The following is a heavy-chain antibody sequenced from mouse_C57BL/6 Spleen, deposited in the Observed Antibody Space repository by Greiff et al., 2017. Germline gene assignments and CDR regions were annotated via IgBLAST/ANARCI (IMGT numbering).Heavy chain of an antibody. D-gene: IGHD1-1*01. CDR2: INPNYGTT. CDR3: ARGAWYGSRLDY. V-gene: IGHV1-39*01. Sequence: EVKLVESGPELVKPGASVKISCKASGYSFTDYNMNWVKQSNGKSLEWIGVINPNYGTTSYNQKFKGKATLTVDQSSSTAYMQLNSLTSEDSAVYYCARGAWYGSRLDYWGQGTTLTVSS. CDR1: GYSFTDYN. J-gene: IGHJ2*01.